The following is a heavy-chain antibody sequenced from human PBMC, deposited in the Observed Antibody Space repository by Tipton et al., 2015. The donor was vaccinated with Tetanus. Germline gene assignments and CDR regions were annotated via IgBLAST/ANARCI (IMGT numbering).Heavy chain of an antibody. D-gene: IGHD3-22*01. J-gene: IGHJ4*02. CDR1: GFTFNNYA. V-gene: IGHV3-23*01. Sequence: SLRLSCAASGFTFNNYAMTWVRQAPGKGLEWLSAISGSADRTYYADSVKGRFTLSRDNSKNTLFLHMDPLRAEDTAVYYCAKEVDVSSGWRNFDYWGQGTLVTVSS. CDR2: ISGSADRT. CDR3: AKEVDVSSGWRNFDY.